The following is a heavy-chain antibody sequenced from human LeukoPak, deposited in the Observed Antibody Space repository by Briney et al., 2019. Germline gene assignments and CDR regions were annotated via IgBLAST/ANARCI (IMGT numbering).Heavy chain of an antibody. CDR3: ARGSANVDTAGWLDYYYYYGMDV. CDR1: GFTFKSQS. Sequence: GDSLTLSRAASGFTFKSQSMNWVRPAPGKGLEWVSSLRSRSSYIHYADSVKGRFTISTDNAKTSLYLQMSSLRAEDTAVYYCARGSANVDTAGWLDYYYYYGMDVWGQGTTVTVSS. J-gene: IGHJ6*02. D-gene: IGHD5-18*01. CDR2: LRSRSSYI. V-gene: IGHV3-21*01.